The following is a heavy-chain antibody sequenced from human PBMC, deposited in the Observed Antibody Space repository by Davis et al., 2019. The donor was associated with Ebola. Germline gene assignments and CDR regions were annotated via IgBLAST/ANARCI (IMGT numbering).Heavy chain of an antibody. V-gene: IGHV4-31*03. CDR1: GGSISSGGYY. CDR3: ARLNSRITGTLHYYYGMDV. Sequence: PSETLSLTCTVSGGSISSGGYYWSWIRQHPGKGLEWIGYIYYSGSTYYNPSLKSRVTMSVDTSKNQFSLKLSSVTAADTAVYYCARLNSRITGTLHYYYGMDVWGQGTTVTVSS. J-gene: IGHJ6*02. CDR2: IYYSGST. D-gene: IGHD1-20*01.